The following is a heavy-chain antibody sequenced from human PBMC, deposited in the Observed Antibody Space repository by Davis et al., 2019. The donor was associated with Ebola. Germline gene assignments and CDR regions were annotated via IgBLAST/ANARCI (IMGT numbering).Heavy chain of an antibody. J-gene: IGHJ5*02. CDR3: SRERGCSGGTCYGWFDP. V-gene: IGHV3-49*03. D-gene: IGHD2-15*01. CDR2: IRSKAYGGTT. CDR1: GFTFGDYT. Sequence: PGGSLRLSCTASGFTFGDYTMSWFRQAPGKGLEWVGFIRSKAYGGTTQYAASAKGRFTISRDDSKSIAYLQMNSLKTEDTAVFYCSRERGCSGGTCYGWFDPWGQGTLVTVSS.